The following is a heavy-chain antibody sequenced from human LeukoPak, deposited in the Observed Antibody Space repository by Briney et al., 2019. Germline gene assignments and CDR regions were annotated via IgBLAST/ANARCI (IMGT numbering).Heavy chain of an antibody. J-gene: IGHJ6*03. V-gene: IGHV3-74*01. CDR1: RFTFSNYW. D-gene: IGHD4-11*01. Sequence: GGSLRLSCAASRFTFSNYWMLWVRQAPGKGLVWVSRINTDGSSTSYADSVKGRFTISRDYAKNTLYLQMSSLRAEDTAVYYCARGAVTPQYYYYYMDVWGKGTTVTVSS. CDR3: ARGAVTPQYYYYYMDV. CDR2: INTDGSST.